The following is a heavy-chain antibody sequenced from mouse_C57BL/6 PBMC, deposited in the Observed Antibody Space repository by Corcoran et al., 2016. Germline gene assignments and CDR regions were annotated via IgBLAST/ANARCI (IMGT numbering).Heavy chain of an antibody. CDR3: ARSDGYYDD. CDR2: INPNNGGT. J-gene: IGHJ2*01. Sequence: EVQLQQSGPELVKPGASVKISCKASGYTFTDYYMNWVKQSHGKSLEWIGDINPNNGGTSYNQKFKGKATLTVDKSSSTAYMELRSLTSEDSAVYYCARSDGYYDDWCQGTTLTVSS. CDR1: GYTFTDYY. D-gene: IGHD2-3*01. V-gene: IGHV1-26*01.